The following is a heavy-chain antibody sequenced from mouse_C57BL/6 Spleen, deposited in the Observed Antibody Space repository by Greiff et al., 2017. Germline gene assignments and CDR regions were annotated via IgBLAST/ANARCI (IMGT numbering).Heavy chain of an antibody. CDR3: ARTVVDSFAY. V-gene: IGHV1-82*01. CDR1: GYAFSSSW. D-gene: IGHD1-1*01. CDR2: IYPGDGDT. J-gene: IGHJ3*01. Sequence: VKLQESGPELVKPGASVKISCKASGYAFSSSWMNWVKQRPGKGLEWIGRIYPGDGDTNYNGKFKGKATLTADKSSSTAYMQLSSLTSEDSAVYFCARTVVDSFAYWGQGTLVTVSA.